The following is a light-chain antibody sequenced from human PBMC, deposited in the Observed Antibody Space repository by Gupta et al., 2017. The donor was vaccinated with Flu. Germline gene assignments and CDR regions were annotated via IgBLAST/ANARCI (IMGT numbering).Light chain of an antibody. CDR1: QSVSSN. Sequence: LAPLTVSPGERATLSCMASQSVSSNLAWYQQKPGQAPRLLIYGASTRATGIPARFSGSGSGTEFTLTISSLQSEDFAVYYCQQDNNWPLTFGGGTKVEIK. V-gene: IGKV3-15*01. CDR3: QQDNNWPLT. CDR2: GAS. J-gene: IGKJ4*01.